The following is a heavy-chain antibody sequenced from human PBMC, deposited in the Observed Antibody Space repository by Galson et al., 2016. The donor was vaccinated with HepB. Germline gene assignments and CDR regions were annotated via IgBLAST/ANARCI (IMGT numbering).Heavy chain of an antibody. CDR2: ISGSGEIT. Sequence: SLRLSCAASGFTLSTYAMNRVRQAPAKGLEWVSGISGSGEITFYADSVKGRFTISRDNSQNTLYLQMNSLRAEDTAVYYCAKDLGDSLGTDDYYFDLWGRGTLVTVSS. CDR3: AKDLGDSLGTDDYYFDL. D-gene: IGHD3-22*01. V-gene: IGHV3-23*01. CDR1: GFTLSTYA. J-gene: IGHJ2*01.